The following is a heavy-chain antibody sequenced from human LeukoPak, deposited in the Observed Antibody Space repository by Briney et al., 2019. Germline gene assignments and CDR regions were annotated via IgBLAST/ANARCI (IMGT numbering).Heavy chain of an antibody. CDR1: GFTFRYYA. V-gene: IGHV3-49*02. CDR2: IRCKTYCGTT. J-gene: IGHJ3*02. D-gene: IGHD2-15*01. CDR3: PRAHCSGGTCYGNDAFDS. Sequence: GGSLRLSCTASGFTFRYYAMTWVRQAPGKGLEGIGFIRCKTYCGTTGYAESVKDKFTISRYDSKNIAYLQMNSLKTEDTAMYYCPRAHCSGGTCYGNDAFDSGGQGTMVTVSA.